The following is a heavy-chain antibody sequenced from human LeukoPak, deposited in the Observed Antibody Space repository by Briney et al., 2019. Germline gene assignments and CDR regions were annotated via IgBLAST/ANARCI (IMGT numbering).Heavy chain of an antibody. CDR1: GLTFTNFG. J-gene: IGHJ5*02. D-gene: IGHD3-22*01. V-gene: IGHV3-74*01. CDR3: ARDLGQYYDTSDNWFDP. Sequence: GGSLRLSCAASGLTFTNFGMSWVRQAPGKGLEWVSRINSDGINTSYADSVKGRFTISRDNAKNTLHLQMNSLRAEDTAVYYCARDLGQYYDTSDNWFDPWGQGTLVTVSS. CDR2: INSDGINT.